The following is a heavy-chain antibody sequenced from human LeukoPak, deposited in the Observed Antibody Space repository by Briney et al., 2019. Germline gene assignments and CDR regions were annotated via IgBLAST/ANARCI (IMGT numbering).Heavy chain of an antibody. CDR1: GGSFSGYY. V-gene: IGHV4-34*01. D-gene: IGHD2-15*01. CDR2: IYCGYT. J-gene: IGHJ6*02. CDR3: ATSGPGYYYGMDV. Sequence: SETLSLTCAVYGGSFSGYYWGWIRQLPGKGLEWIGSIYCGYTYHNPSLESRVTMSVDTSKNQFSLKLTSVTAADTAVYYCATSGPGYYYGMDVWGQGTTVTVSS.